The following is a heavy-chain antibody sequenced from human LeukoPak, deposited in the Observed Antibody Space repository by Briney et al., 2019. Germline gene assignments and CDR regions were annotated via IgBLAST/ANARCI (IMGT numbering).Heavy chain of an antibody. CDR3: AKDQNTMIVVLRSPLNWFDP. Sequence: GGSLRLSCAASGFTFSSYAVSWVRQAPGKGLEWVSAISGSGDSTFYADSVKGRFTISRDNSKNTLYLQMNSLRAEDTAVYYCAKDQNTMIVVLRSPLNWFDPWGQGTLVTVSS. CDR2: ISGSGDST. V-gene: IGHV3-23*01. D-gene: IGHD3-22*01. CDR1: GFTFSSYA. J-gene: IGHJ5*02.